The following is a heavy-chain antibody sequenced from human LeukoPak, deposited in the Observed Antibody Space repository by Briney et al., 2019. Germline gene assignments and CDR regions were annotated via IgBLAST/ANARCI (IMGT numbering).Heavy chain of an antibody. CDR3: ARSDSYGYSQYFGY. V-gene: IGHV4-30-4*01. J-gene: IGHJ4*02. D-gene: IGHD5-18*01. CDR1: GGSISSGDYY. CDR2: IYYSGST. Sequence: SETLSLTCTVSGGSISSGDYYWSWIRQPPGKGLEWIGYIYYSGSTYYNPSLKSRVTISVDTSKNQFSLKLSSVTAADTAVYYCARSDSYGYSQYFGYWGQGTLVTVSS.